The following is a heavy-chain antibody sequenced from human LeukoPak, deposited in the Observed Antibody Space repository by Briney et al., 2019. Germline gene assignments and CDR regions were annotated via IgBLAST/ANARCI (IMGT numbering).Heavy chain of an antibody. CDR3: ARLYCSSTSCSQYWNWFDP. CDR2: IYYSGST. V-gene: IGHV4-59*01. D-gene: IGHD2-2*01. CDR1: GGSISGYY. J-gene: IGHJ5*02. Sequence: SETLSLTCTVSGGSISGYYWSWIRQPPGKGLEWIGYIYYSGSTNYNPSLKSRVTISVDTSKNQFSLKLSSVTAADTAVYYCARLYCSSTSCSQYWNWFDPWGQGTLVTVSS.